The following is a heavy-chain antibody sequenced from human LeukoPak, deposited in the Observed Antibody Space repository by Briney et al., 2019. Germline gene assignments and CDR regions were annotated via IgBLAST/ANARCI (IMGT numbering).Heavy chain of an antibody. CDR2: IYPGDSDT. CDR3: ARRGRGDWFDP. D-gene: IGHD1-26*01. J-gene: IGHJ5*02. V-gene: IGHV5-51*01. Sequence: GESLKISCKGSGYSFDTYWIGWVRQMPGKGLEWMGIIYPGDSDTRDSPSFQGQVTISADKTISTVYLQWSSLKVSDTAIYYCARRGRGDWFDPWGQGTLVTVSS. CDR1: GYSFDTYW.